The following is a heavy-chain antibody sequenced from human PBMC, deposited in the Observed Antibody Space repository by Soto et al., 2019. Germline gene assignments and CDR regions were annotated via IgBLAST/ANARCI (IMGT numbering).Heavy chain of an antibody. CDR3: ARGVGSSPPRY. Sequence: PSETLSLTCTISGGSIRVYYWSWVRQPPGHELEWIGYIYASGSPYYNPSLRSRVTISADTSKNQISLKLTSPTAADTAVYYCARGVGSSPPRYWGRGTLVTSPQ. CDR1: GGSIRVYY. D-gene: IGHD1-26*01. V-gene: IGHV4-59*01. J-gene: IGHJ4*02. CDR2: IYASGSP.